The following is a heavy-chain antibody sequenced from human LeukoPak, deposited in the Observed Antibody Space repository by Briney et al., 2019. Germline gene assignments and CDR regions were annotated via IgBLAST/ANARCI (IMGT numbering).Heavy chain of an antibody. CDR1: GFTFSSYS. V-gene: IGHV3-21*01. CDR3: ARDEKSRYYYDSSGSPTGYYYYMDV. D-gene: IGHD3-22*01. CDR2: ISSSSSDI. Sequence: GGSLRLSCAASGFTFSSYSMSWVRQAPGKGLEWVSSISSSSSDIYYADSVKGRITISRDNAKNSLYLQMNSLRAEDTAMYYCARDEKSRYYYDSSGSPTGYYYYMDVWGKGTTVTVSS. J-gene: IGHJ6*03.